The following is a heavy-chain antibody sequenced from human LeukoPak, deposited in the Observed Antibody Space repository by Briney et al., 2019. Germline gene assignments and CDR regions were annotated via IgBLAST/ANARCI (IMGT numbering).Heavy chain of an antibody. CDR1: GFTFSSYW. D-gene: IGHD5-12*01. Sequence: PGGSLRLSCAASGFTFSSYWMHWVRQAPGKGLVWVSRINSDGSSTSYADSVKGRFTIPRDNAKNTLYLQMNSLRAEDTAVYYCARPNYSGYDLAHFDYWGQGTLVTVSS. CDR2: INSDGSST. V-gene: IGHV3-74*01. J-gene: IGHJ4*02. CDR3: ARPNYSGYDLAHFDY.